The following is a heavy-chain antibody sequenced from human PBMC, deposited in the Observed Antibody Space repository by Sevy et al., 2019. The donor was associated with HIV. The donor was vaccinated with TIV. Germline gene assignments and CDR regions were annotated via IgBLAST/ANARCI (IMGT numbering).Heavy chain of an antibody. CDR2: ISGGDDST. Sequence: GGSLRLSCAASGFIFSDYAMSWVRQAPGKGLEWVSSISGGDDSTYYADSVKGRFTVSRDNSKNTLYLQMNTLRAEDTALYYCAKFGDYYDSGGYYWYFDFRGRGTLVTVSS. CDR1: GFIFSDYA. CDR3: AKFGDYYDSGGYYWYFDF. J-gene: IGHJ2*01. D-gene: IGHD3-22*01. V-gene: IGHV3-23*01.